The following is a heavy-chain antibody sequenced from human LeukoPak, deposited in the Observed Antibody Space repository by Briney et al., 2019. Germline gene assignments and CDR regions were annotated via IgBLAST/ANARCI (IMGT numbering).Heavy chain of an antibody. Sequence: PSGTLSLTCTVSGGSISSYYWSWIRQPPGKGLEWIGYIYYSGSTNYNPSLKSRVTISVDTSKNQFSLKLSSVTAADTAVYYCARDGYSSGWYTIDYWGQGTLVTVSS. CDR2: IYYSGST. J-gene: IGHJ4*02. V-gene: IGHV4-59*01. D-gene: IGHD6-19*01. CDR1: GGSISSYY. CDR3: ARDGYSSGWYTIDY.